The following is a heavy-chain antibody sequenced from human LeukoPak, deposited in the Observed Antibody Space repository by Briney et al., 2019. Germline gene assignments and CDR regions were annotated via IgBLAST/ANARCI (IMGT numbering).Heavy chain of an antibody. CDR1: GFTFSSYA. J-gene: IGHJ4*02. Sequence: GGSLRLSCAASGFTFSSYAMSWVRQAPGKGLEWVSTISGSGGSTYYADSVKGRFTISRDNSKNTLYLQMNSLRAEDTAVYYCAKTTWGRYHVFDYWGQGTLVTVSS. CDR2: ISGSGGST. D-gene: IGHD3-16*01. CDR3: AKTTWGRYHVFDY. V-gene: IGHV3-23*01.